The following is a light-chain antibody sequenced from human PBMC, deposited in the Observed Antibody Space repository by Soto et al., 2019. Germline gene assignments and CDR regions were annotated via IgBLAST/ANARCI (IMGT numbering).Light chain of an antibody. CDR2: WAS. V-gene: IGKV4-1*01. CDR1: QSVLYSSNNKNY. J-gene: IGKJ4*01. Sequence: DIVMTQSPDSLAVCLGERATINCKSSQSVLYSSNNKNYLAWYQQKPGQPPKLLIYWASTRESGVPDRFSGSGSGTDFTLTISSLQAEDVAVYYCQQYYSTLGTFGGGTKVEIK. CDR3: QQYYSTLGT.